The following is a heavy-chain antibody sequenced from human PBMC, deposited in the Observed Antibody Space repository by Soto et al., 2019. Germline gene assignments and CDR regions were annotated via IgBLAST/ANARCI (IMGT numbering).Heavy chain of an antibody. V-gene: IGHV1-18*01. J-gene: IGHJ1*01. CDR3: AIPYGDYQKGYFQH. D-gene: IGHD4-17*01. CDR1: GYTFTSYG. CDR2: ISAYNGNT. Sequence: ASVKVSCKASGYTFTSYGISWVRQAPGQGLEWMGWISAYNGNTNYAQKLQGRVTMTTDTSTSTAYMELRSLRSDDTAVYCCAIPYGDYQKGYFQHWGQGTLVTVSS.